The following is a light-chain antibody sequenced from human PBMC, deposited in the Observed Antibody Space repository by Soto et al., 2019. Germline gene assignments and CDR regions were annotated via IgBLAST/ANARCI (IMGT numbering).Light chain of an antibody. CDR3: QQYGSSLWT. J-gene: IGKJ1*01. Sequence: EIVLTQSPGTLSLSPGERATLSCRASQSVSSSYLAWYQQKPGQAPRLLIYGASRRATDIPDRFSGSGSGTDFTLTISRLEPEDFAVYYCQQYGSSLWTFGQGTKVEIK. CDR2: GAS. CDR1: QSVSSSY. V-gene: IGKV3-20*01.